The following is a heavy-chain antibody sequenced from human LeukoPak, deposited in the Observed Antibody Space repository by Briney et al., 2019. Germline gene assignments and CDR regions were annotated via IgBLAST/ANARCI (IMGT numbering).Heavy chain of an antibody. Sequence: SETLSLTCTVSGGPFSVYYWRWIRQPPGKGLEGIGEISHSGSTNFNPSLKSRVSTSVDTSQHQFSLKLSSVTAADPAVYYRARTALILTQPETIFGVVIWPTAVANSCDPWAQGTLVTVSS. CDR2: ISHSGST. D-gene: IGHD3-3*01. CDR1: GGPFSVYY. V-gene: IGHV4-34*01. CDR3: ARTALILTQPETIFGVVIWPTAVANSCDP. J-gene: IGHJ5*02.